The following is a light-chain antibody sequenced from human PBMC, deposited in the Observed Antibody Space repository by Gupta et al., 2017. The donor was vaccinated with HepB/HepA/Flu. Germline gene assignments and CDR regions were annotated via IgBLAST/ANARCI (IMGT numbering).Light chain of an antibody. J-gene: IGKJ4*01. CDR2: DAS. CDR3: QQRSNWPPTT. CDR1: QSVSSY. Sequence: SLSPGERATLSCRASQSVSSYLAWYQQKPGQAPRLLIYDASNRATGIPARFSGSGSGTDFTLTISSLEPEDFAVYYCQQRSNWPPTTFGGGTXVEIK. V-gene: IGKV3-11*01.